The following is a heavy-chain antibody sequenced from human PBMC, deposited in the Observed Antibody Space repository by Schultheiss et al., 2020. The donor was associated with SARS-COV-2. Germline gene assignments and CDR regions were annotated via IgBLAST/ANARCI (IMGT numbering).Heavy chain of an antibody. Sequence: SVKVSCKASGFTFTSSAMQWVRQARGQRLEWIGWIVVGSGNTNYAQKLQGRVTMTTDTSTSTAYMELRSLRSDDTAVYYCARVPRGSGNGMDVWGQGTTVTVSS. V-gene: IGHV1-58*02. CDR2: IVVGSGNT. D-gene: IGHD3-10*01. J-gene: IGHJ6*02. CDR3: ARVPRGSGNGMDV. CDR1: GFTFTSSA.